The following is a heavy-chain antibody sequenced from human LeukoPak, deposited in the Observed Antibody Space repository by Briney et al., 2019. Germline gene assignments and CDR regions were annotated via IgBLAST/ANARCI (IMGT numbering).Heavy chain of an antibody. CDR3: TRGRSGWYTISDY. D-gene: IGHD6-19*01. CDR2: IRGKTHGETT. J-gene: IGHJ4*02. Sequence: GGSLRLSCTASGFTFGDHAMSWVRQAPGKGLEWVTFIRGKTHGETTEYAASVKGRFTISRDDYKSIAYLQMNSLKTEDTAVYYCTRGRSGWYTISDYWGQGTLVTVSS. CDR1: GFTFGDHA. V-gene: IGHV3-49*04.